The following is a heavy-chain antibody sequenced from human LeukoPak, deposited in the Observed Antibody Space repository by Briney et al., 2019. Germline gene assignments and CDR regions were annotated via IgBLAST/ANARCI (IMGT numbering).Heavy chain of an antibody. CDR3: AKGSYPLYYYDSSGYCPFDY. D-gene: IGHD3-22*01. V-gene: IGHV3-23*01. CDR1: GFTFSSYS. J-gene: IGHJ4*02. Sequence: GGSLRLSCAASGFTFSSYSMNWVRQAPGKGLEWVSGISGTGGTTHYADSLKGRFTISRDNSKNTLYLQMNSLRAEDTAVYYCAKGSYPLYYYDSSGYCPFDYWGQGTLVTVSS. CDR2: ISGTGGTT.